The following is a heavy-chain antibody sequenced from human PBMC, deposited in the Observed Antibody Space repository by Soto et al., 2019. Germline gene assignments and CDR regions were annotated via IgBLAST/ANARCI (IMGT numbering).Heavy chain of an antibody. CDR1: GYSFTSYW. D-gene: IGHD3-9*01. CDR2: IYPGDSDT. Sequence: LGESLKISCKGSGYSFTSYWIGWVRQMPGKGLEWMGIIYPGDSDTRYSPSFQGQVTISADKSISTAYLPWSSLKASDTAMYYCARHPYYVFLTGANYNSDYGMDVWGQGTTVTVSS. CDR3: ARHPYYVFLTGANYNSDYGMDV. J-gene: IGHJ6*02. V-gene: IGHV5-51*01.